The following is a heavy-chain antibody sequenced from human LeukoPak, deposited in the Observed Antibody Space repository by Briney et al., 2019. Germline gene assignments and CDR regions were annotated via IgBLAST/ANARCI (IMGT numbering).Heavy chain of an antibody. J-gene: IGHJ6*02. CDR2: ISESGTGT. D-gene: IGHD1-26*01. CDR1: GVTFSRYA. Sequence: GGSLRLSCAASGVTFSRYAMSWVRQAPGKGLEWVSAISESGTGTYYADSVKGRFTISRDNSKNTLYLQMNSLRAEDTAVYYCAKDIVGAYVLGMDVWGQGTTVTVSS. V-gene: IGHV3-23*01. CDR3: AKDIVGAYVLGMDV.